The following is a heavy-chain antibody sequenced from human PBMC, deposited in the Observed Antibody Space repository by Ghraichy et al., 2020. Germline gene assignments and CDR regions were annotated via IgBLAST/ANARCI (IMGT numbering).Heavy chain of an antibody. CDR1: GFSFTDFS. CDR2: MSHDESSH. D-gene: IGHD5-18*01. J-gene: IGHJ4*02. CDR3: ARVGFGYSFGNGFDY. Sequence: GGSLRLSCAASGFSFTDFSMEWVRQAPGKGLEWVAVMSHDESSHFYADSVKGRFTISRDNSKNMLYLQMSSLRAEDTALYYCARVGFGYSFGNGFDYWGQGTLVTVSS. V-gene: IGHV3-30*04.